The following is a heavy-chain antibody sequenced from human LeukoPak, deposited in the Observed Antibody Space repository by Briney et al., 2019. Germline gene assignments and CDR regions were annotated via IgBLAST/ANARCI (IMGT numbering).Heavy chain of an antibody. CDR2: IGSGGDNT. CDR1: GLTFSTYA. V-gene: IGHV3-23*01. J-gene: IGHJ3*02. Sequence: PGGSLRLSCTASGLTFSTYAMTWVRQAPGKRLEWVSTIGSGGDNTYYADSVKGRFTISRDNSKNTLYLQMSSLRAEDTAMYYCTKAGSGYDFGAFDIWGQGTVVTVSS. D-gene: IGHD5-12*01. CDR3: TKAGSGYDFGAFDI.